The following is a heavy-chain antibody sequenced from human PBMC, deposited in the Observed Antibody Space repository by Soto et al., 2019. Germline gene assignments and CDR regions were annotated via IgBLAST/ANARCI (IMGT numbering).Heavy chain of an antibody. D-gene: IGHD1-20*01. CDR1: GGSISSYY. CDR2: VSGSGGST. Sequence: ETLSLTCTVSGGSISSYYWSWVRQAPGKGLEWISAVSGSGGSTYYADSVKGRYTISRDNSKDTLFLQMNNLRAVDTAVYYCAKPPDYNWNDYWGQGTLVTVSS. J-gene: IGHJ4*02. V-gene: IGHV3-23*01. CDR3: AKPPDYNWNDY.